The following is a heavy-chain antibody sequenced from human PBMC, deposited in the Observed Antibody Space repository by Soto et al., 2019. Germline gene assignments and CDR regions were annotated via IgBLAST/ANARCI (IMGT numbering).Heavy chain of an antibody. CDR2: IYHSGST. CDR3: ATVGLGYCSGGSCYSSAWFDP. D-gene: IGHD2-15*01. J-gene: IGHJ5*02. CDR1: SGSISSSNW. V-gene: IGHV4-4*02. Sequence: QVQLQESGPGLVKPSGTLSLTCAVSSGSISSSNWWSWVRQPPGKGLEWIGEIYHSGSTNYNPFLKSRVTISVDKSKNQFSLKLSSVTAADTAVYYCATVGLGYCSGGSCYSSAWFDPWGQGTLVTVSS.